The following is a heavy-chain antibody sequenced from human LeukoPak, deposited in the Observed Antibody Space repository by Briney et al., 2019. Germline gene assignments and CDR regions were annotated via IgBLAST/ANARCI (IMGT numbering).Heavy chain of an antibody. J-gene: IGHJ5*02. CDR2: INHSGST. D-gene: IGHD3-9*01. CDR3: ARGQLLSPHDILTDNWFDP. V-gene: IGHV4-34*01. CDR1: GGSFSGYY. Sequence: PSETLSLTCAVYGGSFSGYYWSWIRQPPGKGLEWIGEINHSGSTNYNPSLKSRVTMTRDTSTSTVYMELSSLRSEDTAVYYCARGQLLSPHDILTDNWFDPWGQGTLVTVSS.